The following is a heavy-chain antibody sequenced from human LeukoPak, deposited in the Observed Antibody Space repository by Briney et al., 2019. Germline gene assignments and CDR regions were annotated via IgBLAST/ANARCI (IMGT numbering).Heavy chain of an antibody. CDR1: GVSISSSSYY. D-gene: IGHD2-21*01. J-gene: IGHJ3*02. CDR2: IYYSGST. CDR3: ARQSFVGAFDI. V-gene: IGHV4-39*01. Sequence: SETLSLTCTVSGVSISSSSYYWGWIRQPPGKGLEWIGSIYYSGSTYYNPSLKGRVTISVDTSKNQFSLKLSSVTAADTAVYYCARQSFVGAFDIWGQGTMVTVSS.